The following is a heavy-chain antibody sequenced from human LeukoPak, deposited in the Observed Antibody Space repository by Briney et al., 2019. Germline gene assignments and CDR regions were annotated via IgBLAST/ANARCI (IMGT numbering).Heavy chain of an antibody. CDR3: ARGPSFGVVITAELDY. CDR1: GYTFTSYG. Sequence: ASVKVSCKASGYTFTSYGISWVRQAPGQGLEWMGWTSAYNGNTNYAQKLQGRVTMTTDTSTSTAYMELRSLRSDDTAVYYCARGPSFGVVITAELDYWGQGTLVTVSS. J-gene: IGHJ4*02. V-gene: IGHV1-18*01. CDR2: TSAYNGNT. D-gene: IGHD3-3*01.